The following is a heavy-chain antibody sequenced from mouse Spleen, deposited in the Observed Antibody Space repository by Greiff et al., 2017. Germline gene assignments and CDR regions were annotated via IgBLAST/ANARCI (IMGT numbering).Heavy chain of an antibody. V-gene: IGHV1-64*01. Sequence: QVQLKQSGAELVKPGASVKLSCKASGYTFTSYWMHWVKQRPGQGLEWIGMIHPNSGSTNYNEKFKSKATLTVDKSSSTAYMQLSSLTSEDSAVYYCASLYYYGSSYVTWFAYWGQGTLVTVSA. CDR3: ASLYYYGSSYVTWFAY. D-gene: IGHD1-1*01. CDR1: GYTFTSYW. J-gene: IGHJ3*01. CDR2: IHPNSGST.